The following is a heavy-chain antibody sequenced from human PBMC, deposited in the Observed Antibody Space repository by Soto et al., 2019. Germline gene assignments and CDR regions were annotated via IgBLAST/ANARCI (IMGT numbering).Heavy chain of an antibody. CDR3: ASHYDMWSGYLSPVDY. CDR1: GYTFSDYY. D-gene: IGHD3-3*01. J-gene: IGHJ4*02. Sequence: QVQLVESGGDLVKPGGSLRLSCEASGYTFSDYYMSWIRQAPGKGLEWISYIDTSGTKIYYADSVKGRFTITRDNAKNSLYLEMNSLGDEDTAVYYCASHYDMWSGYLSPVDYWGQGTLVTVSS. V-gene: IGHV3-11*01. CDR2: IDTSGTKI.